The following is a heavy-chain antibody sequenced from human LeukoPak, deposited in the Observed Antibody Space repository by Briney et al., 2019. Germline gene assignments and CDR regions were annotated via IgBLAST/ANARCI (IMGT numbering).Heavy chain of an antibody. Sequence: GGSLRVSCAASGFTFSSDWMHCVRQAPGKGLVWVSCINSDGSSTSYADSVKGRFTISRDNAKNTLYLQMNSLRAEDTAVYYCARAPVVVATTHYYYYGMDVWGKGTTVTVSS. CDR1: GFTFSSDW. V-gene: IGHV3-74*01. D-gene: IGHD2-15*01. CDR2: INSDGSST. CDR3: ARAPVVVATTHYYYYGMDV. J-gene: IGHJ6*04.